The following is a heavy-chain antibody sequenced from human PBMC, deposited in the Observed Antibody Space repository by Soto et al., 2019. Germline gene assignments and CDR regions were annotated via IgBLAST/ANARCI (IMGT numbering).Heavy chain of an antibody. CDR2: ISYDGSNK. CDR1: GFTFSSYG. D-gene: IGHD2-21*02. CDR3: AKDLAYCGGDCYRDSYYGMDV. V-gene: IGHV3-30*18. J-gene: IGHJ6*02. Sequence: QVQLVESGGGVVQPGRSLRLSCAASGFTFSSYGMHWVRQAPGKGLEWVAVISYDGSNKYYADSVKGRFTISRDNSKNTLYLQMNSLRAEDTAVYYCAKDLAYCGGDCYRDSYYGMDVWGQGTTVTVSS.